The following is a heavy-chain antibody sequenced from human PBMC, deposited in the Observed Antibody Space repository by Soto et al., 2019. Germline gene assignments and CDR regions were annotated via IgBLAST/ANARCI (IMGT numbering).Heavy chain of an antibody. D-gene: IGHD2-15*01. CDR3: ARWGDCSGGSCYLGLDY. Sequence: SETLSLTCTVSGGSVSSGNYFWSWIRQHPWKGLEWIGYISYSGTTDYNASLRGRVIISVDTSKNQFSLKLSSVTAADTAVYYCARWGDCSGGSCYLGLDYWGQGXLVTVYS. V-gene: IGHV4-31*03. J-gene: IGHJ4*02. CDR1: GGSVSSGNYF. CDR2: ISYSGTT.